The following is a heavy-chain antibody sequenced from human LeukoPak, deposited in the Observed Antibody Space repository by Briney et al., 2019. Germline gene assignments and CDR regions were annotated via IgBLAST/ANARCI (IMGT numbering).Heavy chain of an antibody. CDR3: ARDPGKPTLYYYYGMDV. D-gene: IGHD1-14*01. Sequence: SCKASGGTFSSYAMHWVRQAPGKGLEWVAVISYDGSNKYYADSVKGRFTISRDNSKNTLYLQMNSLRAEDTAVYYCARDPGKPTLYYYYGMDVWGQGTTVTVSS. V-gene: IGHV3-30-3*01. CDR2: ISYDGSNK. CDR1: GGTFSSYA. J-gene: IGHJ6*02.